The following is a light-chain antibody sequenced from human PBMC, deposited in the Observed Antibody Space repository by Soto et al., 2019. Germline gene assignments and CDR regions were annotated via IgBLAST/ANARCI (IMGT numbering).Light chain of an antibody. J-gene: IGKJ2*01. V-gene: IGKV3-20*01. CDR2: GAS. CDR3: QQYVYPIFT. CDR1: QTVIHNF. Sequence: IVLTQSPGTLSVSPGERVTLSCRASQTVIHNFLAWYQQKPGQPPSLLIYGASTRASGVPDRFCGGGLGACFTLTISQLVPDYSAVYFCQQYVYPIFTFGQGTKLEIK.